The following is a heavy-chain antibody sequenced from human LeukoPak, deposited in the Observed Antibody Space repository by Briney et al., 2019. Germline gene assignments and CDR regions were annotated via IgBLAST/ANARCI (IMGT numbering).Heavy chain of an antibody. D-gene: IGHD7-27*01. CDR2: ISWNSGSI. CDR1: GFTFDDYA. Sequence: SLRLSCAASGFTFDDYAMHWVRQAPGKGLEWVSGISWNSGSIGYADSVKGRFTISRDNAKNSLYLQMNSLRAEDTALYYCAKDIWGPSYYYYGMDVWGQGTTVTVSS. CDR3: AKDIWGPSYYYYGMDV. V-gene: IGHV3-9*01. J-gene: IGHJ6*02.